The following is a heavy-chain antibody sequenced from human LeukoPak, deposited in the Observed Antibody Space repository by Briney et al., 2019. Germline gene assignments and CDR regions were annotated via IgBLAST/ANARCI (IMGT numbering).Heavy chain of an antibody. V-gene: IGHV4-38-2*02. CDR1: GYSISGGYY. CDR2: IYHSGRT. D-gene: IGHD3-3*01. J-gene: IGHJ3*02. Sequence: SETLSLTCIVSGYSISGGYYWGWIRQPPGKGLEWIGIIYHSGRTDYNPSLKSRVTISEDTSKNQFSLKLSSVTAADTAVYYCARAFRGIFGVFEAFDIWGQGTMVTVSS. CDR3: ARAFRGIFGVFEAFDI.